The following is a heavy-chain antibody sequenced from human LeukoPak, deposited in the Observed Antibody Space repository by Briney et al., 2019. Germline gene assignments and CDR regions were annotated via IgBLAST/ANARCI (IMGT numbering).Heavy chain of an antibody. Sequence: SQTLSLTCAISGDSVSSNSAACSWIRHSPSGGLEWLGRTYNRFKWYNAYAVSVKSRITINPDTSKNQFSLQLNSVTPEDAAVYYCARDPLGGSGWYIDYYYCGMDVWGQGTTVTVSS. CDR1: GDSVSSNSAA. V-gene: IGHV6-1*01. CDR3: ARDPLGGSGWYIDYYYCGMDV. J-gene: IGHJ6*02. D-gene: IGHD6-19*01. CDR2: TYNRFKWYN.